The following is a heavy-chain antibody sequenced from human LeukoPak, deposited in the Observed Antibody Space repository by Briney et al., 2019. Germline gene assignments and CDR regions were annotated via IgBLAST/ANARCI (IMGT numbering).Heavy chain of an antibody. Sequence: GGSLRLSCAASGFTFSSYSMNWVRQAPGKGLEWVSSISSGSNSIKYADSMKGRFTISRDNAKNSLYLQMNSLRAEDTAVYYCGIDFPPDDWGQGTLDTVSS. V-gene: IGHV3-21*01. J-gene: IGHJ4*02. CDR2: ISSGSNSI. D-gene: IGHD2/OR15-2a*01. CDR3: GIDFPPDD. CDR1: GFTFSSYS.